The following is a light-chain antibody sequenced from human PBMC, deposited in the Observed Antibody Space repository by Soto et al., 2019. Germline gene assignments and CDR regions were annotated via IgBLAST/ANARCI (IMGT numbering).Light chain of an antibody. CDR1: SSNIGAGYD. V-gene: IGLV1-40*01. Sequence: QSVLTQPPSVSGAPGQRVTISCTGSSSNIGAGYDVHWYQQLPGTAPKLLIYGNSNRPSVVPDRFSGSKSGTSASLAITGLQAEDEADYYGQSYDSSLSGVVFVGGTKLTVL. CDR3: QSYDSSLSGVV. CDR2: GNS. J-gene: IGLJ2*01.